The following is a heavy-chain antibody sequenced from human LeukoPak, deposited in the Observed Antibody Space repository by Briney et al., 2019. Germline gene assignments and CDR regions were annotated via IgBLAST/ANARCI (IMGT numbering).Heavy chain of an antibody. CDR1: GFTFSSYE. CDR2: ISSSSSYI. V-gene: IGHV3-21*05. D-gene: IGHD6-6*01. J-gene: IGHJ6*03. Sequence: GGSLRLSCAASGFTFSSYEMNWVRQAPGKGLEWVPYISSSSSYIYYADSVKGRFTISRDNAKNSLYLQMNSLRAEDTAVYYCARAKSSYYNYYYMDVWGKGTTVTVSS. CDR3: ARAKSSYYNYYYMDV.